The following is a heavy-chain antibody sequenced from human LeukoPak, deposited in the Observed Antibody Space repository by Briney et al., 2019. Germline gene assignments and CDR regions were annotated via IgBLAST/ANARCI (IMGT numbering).Heavy chain of an antibody. Sequence: SETLSLTCAVYGGSFSGYYWSWIRQPPGKGLEWIGEINHSGSTNYNPSLKSRVTISVDTSKNQFSLKLSSVTAADTAVYYCATLYKPDPNWFDPWGQGTLVTVSS. D-gene: IGHD1-1*01. CDR1: GGSFSGYY. CDR2: INHSGST. J-gene: IGHJ5*02. CDR3: ATLYKPDPNWFDP. V-gene: IGHV4-34*01.